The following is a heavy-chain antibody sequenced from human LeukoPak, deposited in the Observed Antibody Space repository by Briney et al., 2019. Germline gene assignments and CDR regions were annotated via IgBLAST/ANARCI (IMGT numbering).Heavy chain of an antibody. Sequence: GGSLRLSCAASGFTFSSYAMSWVRQAPGKGLEWVSAISGSGGSKYYADSVKGRVTISRDYSKKTPYLQMSSLRAEDTAVYYCAKWAFYDFWSGYYWYYFDYWGQGTLVTVSS. CDR3: AKWAFYDFWSGYYWYYFDY. J-gene: IGHJ4*02. D-gene: IGHD3-3*01. V-gene: IGHV3-23*01. CDR1: GFTFSSYA. CDR2: ISGSGGSK.